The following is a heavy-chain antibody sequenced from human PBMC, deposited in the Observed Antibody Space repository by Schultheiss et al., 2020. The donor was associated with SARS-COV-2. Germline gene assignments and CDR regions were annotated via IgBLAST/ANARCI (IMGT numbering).Heavy chain of an antibody. V-gene: IGHV4-59*12. D-gene: IGHD3-10*01. CDR1: GGSLSSYH. Sequence: SETLSLTCTVSGGSLSSYHWSWIRQPPGKGLEWIGSIYYSGSTYYNPSLKSRVTISVDTSKNQFSLKLNSVTAADTAVYYCARGFGAGPFDIWGQGTTVTVSS. CDR2: IYYSGST. J-gene: IGHJ3*02. CDR3: ARGFGAGPFDI.